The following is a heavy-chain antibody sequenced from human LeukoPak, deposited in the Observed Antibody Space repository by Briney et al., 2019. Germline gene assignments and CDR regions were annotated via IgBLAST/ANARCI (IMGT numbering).Heavy chain of an antibody. J-gene: IGHJ4*02. V-gene: IGHV3-20*04. CDR1: GGSFSGYY. D-gene: IGHD2-8*01. Sequence: ETLSLTCAVYGGSFSGYYWSWIRQPPGKGLEWVSGINRNGGSTDYADSVKGRFTISRDNAKNSHFLQMNSLRVEDTALYYCARGFRNGPFDCWGQGTLVTVSS. CDR2: INRNGGST. CDR3: ARGFRNGPFDC.